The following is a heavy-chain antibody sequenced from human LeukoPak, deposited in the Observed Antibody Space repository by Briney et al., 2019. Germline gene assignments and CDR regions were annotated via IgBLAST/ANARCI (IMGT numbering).Heavy chain of an antibody. Sequence: SETLSLTCTVSGGSINSNSYYWGWIRQPPGKGLEXIGSIYYSGSFYYNPSLKSRVTISVDTSKNQFSLKLSSVTAADTAVYXXXXDXXXXXXFPLYYMDXXXKGXTVTV. CDR2: IYYSGSF. J-gene: IGHJ6*03. CDR3: XXDXXXXXXFPLYYMDX. CDR1: GGSINSNSYY. V-gene: IGHV4-39*01.